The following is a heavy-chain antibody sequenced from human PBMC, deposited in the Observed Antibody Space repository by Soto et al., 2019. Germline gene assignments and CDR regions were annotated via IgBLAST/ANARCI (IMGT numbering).Heavy chain of an antibody. J-gene: IGHJ6*02. D-gene: IGHD6-6*01. Sequence: QVQLQQWGAGLLKPSETLSLTCAVYGGSFSGYYWSWIRQPPGKGLEWIGEINHSRSTNYNPSLKSRVTISVDTSKNQFSLKLSSATAADTAVYYCARGLSIAARFYYYYGMDVWGQGTTVTVSS. V-gene: IGHV4-34*01. CDR1: GGSFSGYY. CDR2: INHSRST. CDR3: ARGLSIAARFYYYYGMDV.